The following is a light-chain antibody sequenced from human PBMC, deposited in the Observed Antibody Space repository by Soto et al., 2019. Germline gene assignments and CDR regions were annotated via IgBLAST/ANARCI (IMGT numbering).Light chain of an antibody. V-gene: IGLV2-11*01. J-gene: IGLJ2*01. CDR3: CSYAAGDSYK. CDR2: DVN. CDR1: SSDVGAYNY. Sequence: QSALTQPRSVSGSPGQSVTISCTGTSSDVGAYNYVSWHQQHPGKAPKLVIYDVNQRPSGVPDRFSASKSGITASLTISGLQAEDEADYYCCSYAAGDSYKFGGGTKLTVL.